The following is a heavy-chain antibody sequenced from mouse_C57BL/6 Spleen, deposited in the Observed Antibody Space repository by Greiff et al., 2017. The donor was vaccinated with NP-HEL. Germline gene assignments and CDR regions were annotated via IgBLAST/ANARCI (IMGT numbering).Heavy chain of an antibody. V-gene: IGHV5-4*03. CDR2: ISDGGSYT. CDR3: ARALLYWYFDV. CDR1: GFTFSSYA. Sequence: EVKVVESGGGLVKPGGSLKLSCAASGFTFSSYAMSWVRQTPEKRLEWVATISDGGSYTYYPDNVKGRFTISRDNAKNNLYLQMSHLKSEDTAMYYCARALLYWYFDVWGTGTTVTVSS. D-gene: IGHD2-10*01. J-gene: IGHJ1*03.